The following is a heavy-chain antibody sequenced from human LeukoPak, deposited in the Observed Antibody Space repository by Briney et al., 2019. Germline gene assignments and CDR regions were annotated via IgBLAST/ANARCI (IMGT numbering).Heavy chain of an antibody. V-gene: IGHV5-51*01. CDR2: IYPGDSDT. J-gene: IGHJ4*02. Sequence: GESLKISCKGSGYSFTSYWIGWVRQMPGKGLEWMGIIYPGDSDTRYSPSFQGQVTISADKSISTAYLQWNSLKASDTAMYYCARRATGTTLPYYFDYWGQGTLVTVSS. CDR1: GYSFTSYW. D-gene: IGHD1-1*01. CDR3: ARRATGTTLPYYFDY.